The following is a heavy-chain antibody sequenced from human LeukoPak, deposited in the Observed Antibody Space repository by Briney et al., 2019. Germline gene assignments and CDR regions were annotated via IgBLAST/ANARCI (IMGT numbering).Heavy chain of an antibody. CDR3: AKGGLQDRYFDY. D-gene: IGHD5-24*01. CDR2: ISWNSDTI. V-gene: IGHV3-9*01. Sequence: GGSLRLSCAASGFTFDDYAMHWVRHAPGKGLEWVSGISWNSDTIGYADSVKGRFTISRDSAKKSLYLQMNSLRAEDTALYYCAKGGLQDRYFDYWGQGTLVTVSS. J-gene: IGHJ4*02. CDR1: GFTFDDYA.